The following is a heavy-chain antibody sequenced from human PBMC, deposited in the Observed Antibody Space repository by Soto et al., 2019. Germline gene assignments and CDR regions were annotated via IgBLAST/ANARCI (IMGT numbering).Heavy chain of an antibody. V-gene: IGHV4-59*01. CDR2: IYFTGHT. D-gene: IGHD3-10*01. CDR1: GGSISSDY. CDR3: SKIGPDGDDRLDP. J-gene: IGHJ5*02. Sequence: PSETLSLTCTVSGGSISSDYWSWVRQPPGKGLEWIGYIYFTGHTTYNPSLKSRVTMSMDTSENQFSLKLTSLTAADTAVYFCSKIGPDGDDRLDPWGQGTLVTVSS.